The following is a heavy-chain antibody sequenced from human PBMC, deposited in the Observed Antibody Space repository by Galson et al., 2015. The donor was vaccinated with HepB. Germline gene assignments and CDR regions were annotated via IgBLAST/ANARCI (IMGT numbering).Heavy chain of an antibody. CDR3: AKDWGGYSGYDYAIRWWFFDY. CDR2: ISGSGGST. CDR1: GFTFSSYA. V-gene: IGHV3-23*01. D-gene: IGHD5-12*01. J-gene: IGHJ4*02. Sequence: SLRLSCAASGFTFSSYAMSWVRQAPGKGLEWVSAISGSGGSTYYADSVKGRFTISRDNSKNTLYLQMNSLRAEDTAVYYCAKDWGGYSGYDYAIRWWFFDYWGQGTLVTVSS.